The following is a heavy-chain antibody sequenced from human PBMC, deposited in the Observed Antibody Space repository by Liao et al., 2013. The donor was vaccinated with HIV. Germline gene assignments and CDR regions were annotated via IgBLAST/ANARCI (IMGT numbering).Heavy chain of an antibody. V-gene: IGHV4-34*01. CDR1: GGSFSGYY. Sequence: QVQLQQWGAGLLKPSETLSLTCAVYGGSFSGYYWSWIRQPPGKGLEWIGEINHSGSTNYNPSLKSRVTISVDTSKNQFSLKLSSVTAADTAVYYCARGPSIAARRQLDYWGQGTLVTVSS. CDR3: ARGPSIAARRQLDY. CDR2: INHSGST. D-gene: IGHD6-6*01. J-gene: IGHJ4*02.